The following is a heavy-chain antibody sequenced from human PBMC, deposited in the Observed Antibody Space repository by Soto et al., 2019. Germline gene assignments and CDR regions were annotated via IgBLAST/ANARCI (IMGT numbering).Heavy chain of an antibody. CDR2: ISYDGSNK. CDR3: AKDSGYAPYYYGMDV. J-gene: IGHJ6*02. CDR1: GFTFSSYG. V-gene: IGHV3-30*18. Sequence: PGGSLRLSCAASGFTFSSYGMHWVRQAPGKGLEWVAVISYDGSNKYYADSVKGRFTISRDNSKNTLYLQMNSLRAEDTAVYYCAKDSGYAPYYYGMDVWGQGTTVTVSS. D-gene: IGHD5-12*01.